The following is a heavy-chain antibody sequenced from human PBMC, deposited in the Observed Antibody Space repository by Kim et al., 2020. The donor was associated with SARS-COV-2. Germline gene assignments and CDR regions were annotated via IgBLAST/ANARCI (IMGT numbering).Heavy chain of an antibody. CDR3: AKDVGFRPSSGWYYYYYGMDV. J-gene: IGHJ6*02. Sequence: GGSLRLSCAASGFTFSSYGMHWVRQAPGKGLEWVAVISYDGSNKYYADSVKGRFTISRDNSKNTLYLQMNSLRAEDTAVYYCAKDVGFRPSSGWYYYYYGMDVWGQGTTVTVSS. D-gene: IGHD6-19*01. CDR1: GFTFSSYG. CDR2: ISYDGSNK. V-gene: IGHV3-30*18.